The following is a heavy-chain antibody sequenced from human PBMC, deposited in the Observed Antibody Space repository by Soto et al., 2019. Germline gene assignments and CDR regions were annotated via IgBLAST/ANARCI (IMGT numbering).Heavy chain of an antibody. CDR3: AKGGGSYDYYYYGMDV. Sequence: LRLSCAASGFTFSSYGMHWVRQAPGKGLEWVAVISYDGSNKYYADSVKGRFTISRDNSKNTLYLQMNSLRAEDTAVYYCAKGGGSYDYYYYGMDVWGQGTTVTVSS. V-gene: IGHV3-30*18. CDR2: ISYDGSNK. D-gene: IGHD1-26*01. J-gene: IGHJ6*02. CDR1: GFTFSSYG.